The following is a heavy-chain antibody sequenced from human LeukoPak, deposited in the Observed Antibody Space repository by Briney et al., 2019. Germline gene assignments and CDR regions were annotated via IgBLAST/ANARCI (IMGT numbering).Heavy chain of an antibody. J-gene: IGHJ6*02. CDR1: GFTFSSYW. V-gene: IGHV3-7*01. D-gene: IGHD2-15*01. CDR2: IKQDGSEK. CDR3: ARDLVVVAPLAGYYGMDV. Sequence: GGSLRLSCAASGFTFSSYWMSWVRQAPGKGLEWVANIKQDGSEKYYVDSVKGRFTISRDNAKNSLYLQMNSLRAEDTAVYYCARDLVVVAPLAGYYGMDVWGQGTTVTVSS.